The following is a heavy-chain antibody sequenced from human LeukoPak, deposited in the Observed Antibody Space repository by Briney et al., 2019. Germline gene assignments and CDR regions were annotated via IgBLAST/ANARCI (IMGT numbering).Heavy chain of an antibody. J-gene: IGHJ4*02. V-gene: IGHV3-30*03. CDR2: ISYDGSDE. Sequence: GGSLRLSCVASGFTFTNAWVNWVRQAPGKGLEWVGVISYDGSDEYYTDSVKGRFTISRDNSKNTVYLQMNSLRADDTAVYYCARDFTPEWFDIHWGQGTLVTVS. CDR3: ARDFTPEWFDIH. CDR1: GFTFTNAW. D-gene: IGHD3-3*01.